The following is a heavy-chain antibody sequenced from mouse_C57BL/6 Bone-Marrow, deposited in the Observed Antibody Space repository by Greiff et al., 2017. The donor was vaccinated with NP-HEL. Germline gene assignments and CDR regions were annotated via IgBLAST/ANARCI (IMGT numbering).Heavy chain of an antibody. CDR2: INPYNGGT. CDR3: ARGTTVVATPFDY. Sequence: EVQRVESGPVLVKPGASVKMSCKASGYTFTDYYMNWVKQSHGKSLEWIGVINPYNGGTSYNQKFKGKATLTVDKSSSTAYMELNSLTSEDSAVYYCARGTTVVATPFDYWGQGTTLTVSS. D-gene: IGHD1-1*01. V-gene: IGHV1-19*01. CDR1: GYTFTDYY. J-gene: IGHJ2*01.